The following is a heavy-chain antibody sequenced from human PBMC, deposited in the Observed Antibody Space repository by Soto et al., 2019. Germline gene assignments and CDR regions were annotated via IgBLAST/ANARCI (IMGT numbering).Heavy chain of an antibody. CDR3: TNGDYLDY. J-gene: IGHJ4*02. Sequence: GESLKISCAASGFTFSSYYMNWVRQAPGKGLQWVSSISSSGNYIYYADSLKGRFTISRDNAKSSLYLQMNSLRAEDMAVYYCTNGDYLDYWGQGTLVTVSS. CDR2: ISSSGNYI. V-gene: IGHV3-21*01. CDR1: GFTFSSYY.